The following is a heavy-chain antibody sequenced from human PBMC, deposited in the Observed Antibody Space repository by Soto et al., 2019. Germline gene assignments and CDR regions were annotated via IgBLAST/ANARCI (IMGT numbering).Heavy chain of an antibody. V-gene: IGHV3-48*01. CDR1: GFTFSSYS. CDR3: ARHPERIAQIGWFDP. J-gene: IGHJ5*02. D-gene: IGHD6-13*01. CDR2: ISSSSSTI. Sequence: GWSLRLSCAASGFTFSSYSMDWVRQATGKGLEWVSYISSSSSTIYYADSVKGRFTISRDNAKNSLYLQMNSLRAEDTAVYYCARHPERIAQIGWFDPWGQGTLVTVSS.